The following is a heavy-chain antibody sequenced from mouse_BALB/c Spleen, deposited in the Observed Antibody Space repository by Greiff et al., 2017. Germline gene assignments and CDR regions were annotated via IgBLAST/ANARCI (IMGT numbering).Heavy chain of an antibody. Sequence: QVQLQHSGAELMKPGASVKISCKATGYTFSSYWIKWVKQRPGHGLEWIGEILPGSGSTNYNEKFKGKATFTADTSSNTAYMQLSSLTSEDSAVYYCAREGGTTAALAYWGQGTLVTVSA. J-gene: IGHJ3*01. CDR3: AREGGTTAALAY. D-gene: IGHD1-2*01. CDR2: ILPGSGST. V-gene: IGHV1-9*01. CDR1: GYTFSSYW.